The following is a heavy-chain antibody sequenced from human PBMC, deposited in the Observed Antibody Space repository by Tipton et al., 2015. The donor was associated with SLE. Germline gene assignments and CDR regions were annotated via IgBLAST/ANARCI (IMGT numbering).Heavy chain of an antibody. CDR3: ARLGVFRPY. Sequence: TLSLTCIVSGGSVSSGAFYWGWIRQPPGKGLEWIGNIYYTGTTSHNPSLKSRVTISVDTSKNQFSLKLSSVTAADTAIYYCARLGVFRPYWGQGVQVTVSS. CDR2: IYYTGTT. D-gene: IGHD6-6*01. CDR1: GGSVSSGAFY. J-gene: IGHJ4*02. V-gene: IGHV4-39*01.